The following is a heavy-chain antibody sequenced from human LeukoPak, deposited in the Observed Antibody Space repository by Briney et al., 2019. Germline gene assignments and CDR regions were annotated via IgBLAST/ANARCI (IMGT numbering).Heavy chain of an antibody. Sequence: PGGSLRLSCAASGFTFSNYWMHWVRQAPGKGLVWVSRINSDERSTTYADSVKGRFTISRDNAKNTLYLQMNSLRVEDTAVYYCARGWYNHNDNRGYDSFDSWGQGTLVTVSS. CDR2: INSDERST. V-gene: IGHV3-74*01. J-gene: IGHJ4*02. CDR3: ARGWYNHNDNRGYDSFDS. CDR1: GFTFSNYW. D-gene: IGHD3-22*01.